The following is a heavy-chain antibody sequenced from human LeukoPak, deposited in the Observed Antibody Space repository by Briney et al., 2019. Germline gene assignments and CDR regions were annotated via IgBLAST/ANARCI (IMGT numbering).Heavy chain of an antibody. CDR1: GGSISSSSYY. CDR2: IYYSGST. Sequence: SETLSLTCTVSGGSISSSSYYWGWIRQPPGKGLEWIGSIYYSGSTYYNPSLKSRVTISVDTSKNQFSLKLSSVTAADTAVYYCARLVKYGSGSYFRPLAPIRPYYYMDVWGKGTTVTISS. D-gene: IGHD3-10*01. V-gene: IGHV4-39*07. CDR3: ARLVKYGSGSYFRPLAPIRPYYYMDV. J-gene: IGHJ6*03.